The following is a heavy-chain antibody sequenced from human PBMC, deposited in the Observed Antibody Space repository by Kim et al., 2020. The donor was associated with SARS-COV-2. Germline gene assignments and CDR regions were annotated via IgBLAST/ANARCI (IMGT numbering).Heavy chain of an antibody. V-gene: IGHV3-33*01. J-gene: IGHJ6*02. CDR1: GFTFSSYG. CDR3: ARGTMAPYYYYGMDV. Sequence: GGSLRLSCAASGFTFSSYGMHWVRQAPGKGLEWVAVIWYDGSNKYYADSVKGRFTISRDNSKNTLYLQMNSLRAEDTAVYYCARGTMAPYYYYGMDVWGQGTTVTVSS. CDR2: IWYDGSNK. D-gene: IGHD3-10*01.